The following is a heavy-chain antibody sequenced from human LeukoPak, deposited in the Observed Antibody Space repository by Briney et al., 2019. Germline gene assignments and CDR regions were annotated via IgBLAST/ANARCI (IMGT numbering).Heavy chain of an antibody. CDR2: IFYTGST. CDR1: GDSMSGYF. J-gene: IGHJ5*02. V-gene: IGHV4-59*08. Sequence: PSETLSLTCTVSGDSMSGYFWIWIRQPPGKGLEWIGYIFYTGSTNYNPSLKSRVTISLYTSTNQFPLKLSSVTAADTAVYYCARQSGSGSYGIDPWGQGTLVTVSS. D-gene: IGHD3-10*01. CDR3: ARQSGSGSYGIDP.